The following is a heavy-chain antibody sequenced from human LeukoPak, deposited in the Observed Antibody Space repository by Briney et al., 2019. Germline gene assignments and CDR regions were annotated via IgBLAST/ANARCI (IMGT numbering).Heavy chain of an antibody. V-gene: IGHV1-69*04. D-gene: IGHD3-10*01. CDR2: VIPIPGIA. Sequence: SVKVSCKTSGGTFSSSTISWVRQAPGHGPEWMGNVIPIPGIANSAQKFPGRATITADKSTSTAYMERSSLRSEDTAVYYCARDLRDGSGSPDYYYGMDVWGQGTTVTVSS. J-gene: IGHJ6*02. CDR3: ARDLRDGSGSPDYYYGMDV. CDR1: GGTFSSST.